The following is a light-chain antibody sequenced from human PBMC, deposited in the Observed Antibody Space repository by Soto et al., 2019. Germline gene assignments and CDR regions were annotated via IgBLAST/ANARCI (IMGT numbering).Light chain of an antibody. CDR3: QQYDTWPLT. Sequence: EIVMTQSPATLSVSPGERATLSCRARQSVGSNVAWYQQTPGQDTRVVIYDASTRATVIPDRVSGSGSGTEVTLTISSLQSEDFAVYYCQQYDTWPLTFGGGTKVDIK. CDR1: QSVGSN. V-gene: IGKV3-15*01. CDR2: DAS. J-gene: IGKJ4*01.